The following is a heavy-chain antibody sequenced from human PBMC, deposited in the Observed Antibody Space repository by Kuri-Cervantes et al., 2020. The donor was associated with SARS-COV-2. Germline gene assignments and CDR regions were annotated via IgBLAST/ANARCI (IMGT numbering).Heavy chain of an antibody. V-gene: IGHV5-51*01. J-gene: IGHJ3*02. CDR1: GYSFNTYW. CDR3: ARQQHYYDSSGYYYSKIYDAFDI. Sequence: GESLKISCKGSGYSFNTYWIGWVRQMPGKGLEWMGIIYPGDSDTRYSPSFQGQVTISADKSISTAYLQWSSLKASDTAMYYCARQQHYYDSSGYYYSKIYDAFDIWGQGTMVTVPS. CDR2: IYPGDSDT. D-gene: IGHD3-22*01.